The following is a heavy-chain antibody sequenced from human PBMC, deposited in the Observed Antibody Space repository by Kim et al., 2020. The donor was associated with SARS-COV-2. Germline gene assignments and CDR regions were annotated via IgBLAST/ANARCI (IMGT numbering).Heavy chain of an antibody. CDR2: IYYSGST. V-gene: IGHV4-59*01. D-gene: IGHD3-22*01. J-gene: IGHJ4*02. Sequence: SETLSLTCTVSGGSISSYYWSWIRQPPGKGLEWIGYIYYSGSTNYNPSLKSRVTISVDTSKNQFSLKLSSVTAADTAVYYCARAGDDSSGYYLDYWGQGTLVTVSS. CDR1: GGSISSYY. CDR3: ARAGDDSSGYYLDY.